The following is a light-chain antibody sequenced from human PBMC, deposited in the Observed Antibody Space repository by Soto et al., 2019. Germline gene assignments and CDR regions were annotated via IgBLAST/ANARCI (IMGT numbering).Light chain of an antibody. CDR2: QVS. J-gene: IGKJ1*01. CDR3: VQFAHFPRT. Sequence: DVVLTQTPLSSPATLGQPASISCRSSQSLVHSDGNTYLSWLQQRPDQPPRLLIYQVSNRFSGVPDRFSGSGAGTDFTLKISRVEAEDVGVYHCVQFAHFPRTFGQGTKVEIK. CDR1: QSLVHSDGNTY. V-gene: IGKV2-24*01.